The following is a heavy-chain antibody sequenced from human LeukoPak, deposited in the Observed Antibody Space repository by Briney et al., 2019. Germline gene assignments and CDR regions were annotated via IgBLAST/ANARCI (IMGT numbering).Heavy chain of an antibody. CDR2: IYSGGST. J-gene: IGHJ4*02. Sequence: PGGSLRLSCAASGFIVSSNYMSWVRQAAGKGLELVSVIYSGGSTYYAASVKGRFTIPRDNSKDTLYRQMNSRIAEDTAVYYCARGFPPYNHYWGQGTLVTVSS. CDR1: GFIVSSNY. V-gene: IGHV3-66*01. D-gene: IGHD5-24*01. CDR3: ARGFPPYNHY.